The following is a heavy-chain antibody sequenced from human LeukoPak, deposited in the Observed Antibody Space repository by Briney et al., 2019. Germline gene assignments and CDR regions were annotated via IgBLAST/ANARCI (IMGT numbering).Heavy chain of an antibody. Sequence: SETLSLTCTVSNGSISSDTYFWSWIRQPAGKGLEWIGRMSSSGISTYSPSLKSRVTMSVDTSKNQISLKLSSVTAADTAVYYCARSVRRLYGSGRSNWFDPWGQGTLVTVSS. D-gene: IGHD3-10*01. CDR2: MSSSGIS. V-gene: IGHV4-61*02. CDR3: ARSVRRLYGSGRSNWFDP. J-gene: IGHJ5*02. CDR1: NGSISSDTYF.